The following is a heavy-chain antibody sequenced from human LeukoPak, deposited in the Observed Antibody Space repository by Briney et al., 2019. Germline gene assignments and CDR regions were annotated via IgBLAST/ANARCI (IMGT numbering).Heavy chain of an antibody. CDR3: ARGAGLGGGY. V-gene: IGHV4-38-2*02. Sequence: KPSETLSLTFTVSGYSISSGYYWGWIRQPPGKGLEWSGSIYHSGSTYYNPSLKSRVTISVDTSKNQFSLKLSSVTAADTAVYYYARGAGLGGGYWGQGTLVTVSS. CDR2: IYHSGST. J-gene: IGHJ4*02. CDR1: GYSISSGYY. D-gene: IGHD3-16*01.